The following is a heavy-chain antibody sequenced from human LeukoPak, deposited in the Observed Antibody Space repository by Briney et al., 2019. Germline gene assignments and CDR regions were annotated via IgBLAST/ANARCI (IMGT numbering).Heavy chain of an antibody. V-gene: IGHV4-4*07. Sequence: SETLSLTCSVSGGSISSYSWSWIRQPAGEGLEWIGRIYSSGSNSYSPSLKGRVAMSADTPKNQFSLMLSSVTAADTAVYYCARDSSAWSFDYWGQGALVTVSS. CDR2: IYSSGSN. D-gene: IGHD6-19*01. CDR1: GGSISSYS. J-gene: IGHJ4*02. CDR3: ARDSSAWSFDY.